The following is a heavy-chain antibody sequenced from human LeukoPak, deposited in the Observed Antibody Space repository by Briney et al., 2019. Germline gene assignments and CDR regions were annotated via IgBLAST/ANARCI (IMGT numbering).Heavy chain of an antibody. J-gene: IGHJ4*02. Sequence: PGGSLRLSCVGSGFSFSTYDMGWVRQTPGKGLEWVSAISTTGGYTEDADSVKGRFTISRDNSQNTLFLRMHSLRAEDTAVYYCAKKPATIKFPFGIWGQGTLVTVSP. V-gene: IGHV3-23*01. CDR3: AKKPATIKFPFGI. CDR1: GFSFSTYD. CDR2: ISTTGGYT. D-gene: IGHD5-24*01.